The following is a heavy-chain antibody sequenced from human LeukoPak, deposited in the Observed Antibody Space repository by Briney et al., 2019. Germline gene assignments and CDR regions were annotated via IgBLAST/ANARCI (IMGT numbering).Heavy chain of an antibody. CDR3: AREGIDYGGKYYFDY. V-gene: IGHV3-30-3*01. D-gene: IGHD4-23*01. CDR1: GFTFSSYA. J-gene: IGHJ4*02. Sequence: PGRSLRLSCAASGFTFSSYAMHWVRQAPGKGLEWVAIISYDGSNKYYADSVKGRFTISRDNSKNTLYLQMNSLRAEDTALYYCAREGIDYGGKYYFDYWGQGTLVTVSS. CDR2: ISYDGSNK.